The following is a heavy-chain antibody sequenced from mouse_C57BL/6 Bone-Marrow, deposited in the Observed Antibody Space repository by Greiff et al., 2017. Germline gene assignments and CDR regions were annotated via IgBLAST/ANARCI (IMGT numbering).Heavy chain of an antibody. D-gene: IGHD2-3*01. CDR2: ISSGGSYT. CDR3: ARRFYDGYYDYFDY. CDR1: GFTFSSYG. V-gene: IGHV5-6*01. Sequence: EVHLVESGGDLVKPGGSLKLSCAASGFTFSSYGMSWVRQTPDKRLEWVATISSGGSYTYYPDSVKGRFTISRDNAKKTLYLQMSSLKSEDTAMYYCARRFYDGYYDYFDYWGQGTTLTVSS. J-gene: IGHJ2*01.